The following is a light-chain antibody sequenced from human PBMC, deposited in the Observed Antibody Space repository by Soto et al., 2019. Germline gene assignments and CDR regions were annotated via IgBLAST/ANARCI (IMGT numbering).Light chain of an antibody. CDR3: QQRSVWPPIT. J-gene: IGKJ5*01. V-gene: IGKV3-11*01. CDR2: DAS. Sequence: EIVLTQSPATLSLSPGDRATLSCRASQSVSSYLAWYQQKPGQAPRLLIYDASNRATGIPARFSGSGSGTDFTLTISSLEAEDFAVCYCQQRSVWPPITFGQGTRLEF. CDR1: QSVSSY.